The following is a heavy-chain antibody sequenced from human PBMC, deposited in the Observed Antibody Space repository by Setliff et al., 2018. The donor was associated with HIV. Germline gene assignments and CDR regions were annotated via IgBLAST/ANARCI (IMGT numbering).Heavy chain of an antibody. D-gene: IGHD2-2*01. J-gene: IGHJ6*03. CDR1: GYTFTGYY. Sequence: WASVKVSCKASGYTFTGYYMHWVRQAPGQGLEWMGRINPNSGDTNYAQKFKGRVTMTRDTSISTAYMEVTRLRSDDTAVYYCARGSTAVNYYYYYIDVWGKGTTVTVS. CDR3: ARGSTAVNYYYYYIDV. V-gene: IGHV1-2*06. CDR2: INPNSGDT.